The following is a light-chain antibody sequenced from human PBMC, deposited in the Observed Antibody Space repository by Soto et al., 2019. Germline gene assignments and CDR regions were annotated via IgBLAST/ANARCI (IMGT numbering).Light chain of an antibody. V-gene: IGLV1-40*01. CDR3: QSFDSSLSAWV. CDR2: GNS. Sequence: QSVLTQPPSVSGAPGQRVTISCTGGSSNIGANYDVHWYQQYPRGAPKLLIYGNSNRPSGVPDRFSGSKSGTSASLAITGLQAGDEADYYCQSFDSSLSAWVFGGGTKLTVL. CDR1: SSNIGANYD. J-gene: IGLJ3*02.